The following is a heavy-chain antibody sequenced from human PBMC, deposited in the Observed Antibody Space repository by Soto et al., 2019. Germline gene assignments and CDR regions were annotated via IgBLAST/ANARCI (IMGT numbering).Heavy chain of an antibody. CDR3: LSDN. CDR2: IIPMLGIA. J-gene: IGHJ4*02. CDR1: GGTFSNYT. V-gene: IGHV1-69*02. Sequence: VQLVQSWAEVKKSGSSVKVSCKASGGTFSNYTLGWVRQAPGQGLEWMGRIIPMLGIANYAQKFQGRVMMTADESTNTAYMELRSLRSDDTAIYYCLSDNWGQGTLVIVSP. D-gene: IGHD3-22*01.